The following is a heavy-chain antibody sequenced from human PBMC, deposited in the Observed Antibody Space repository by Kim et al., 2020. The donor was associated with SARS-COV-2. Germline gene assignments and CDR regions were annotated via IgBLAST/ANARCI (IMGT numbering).Heavy chain of an antibody. CDR1: GFTFSSYS. V-gene: IGHV3-21*01. Sequence: GGSLRLSCAASGFTFSSYSMNWVRQAPGKGLEWVSSISSSSSYIYYADSVKGRFTISRDNAKNSLYLQMNSLRAEDTAVYYCARQAVAGYYFDYWGQGTLVTVSS. D-gene: IGHD6-19*01. CDR3: ARQAVAGYYFDY. CDR2: ISSSSSYI. J-gene: IGHJ4*02.